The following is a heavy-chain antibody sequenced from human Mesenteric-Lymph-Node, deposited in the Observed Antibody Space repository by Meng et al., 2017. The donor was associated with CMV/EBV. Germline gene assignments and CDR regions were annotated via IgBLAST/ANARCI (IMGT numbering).Heavy chain of an antibody. V-gene: IGHV3-23*01. D-gene: IGHD6-6*01. J-gene: IGHJ4*02. CDR3: ARDHGQLVRTADSDY. CDR2: MSGSGGST. Sequence: GVFLRLYCAASGLTFSSDAMSWVRQAPGKGLEWVSAMSGSGGSTYYADSVKGRFTISRANSKHTLDLQMNSLRAEDTAVYYCARDHGQLVRTADSDYWGQGTLVTVSS. CDR1: GLTFSSDA.